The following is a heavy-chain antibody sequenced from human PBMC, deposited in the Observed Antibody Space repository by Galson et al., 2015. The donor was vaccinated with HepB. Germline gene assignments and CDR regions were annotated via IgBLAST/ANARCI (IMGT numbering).Heavy chain of an antibody. CDR1: GGTFSSYA. Sequence: SVKVSCKASGGTFSSYAISWVRQAPGQGLEWMGRIIPILGIANYAQKFQSRVTITADKSTSTAYMELSSLRSEDTAVYYCARDPPHSSGPHSDWYFDLWGRGTLVTVSS. CDR3: ARDPPHSSGPHSDWYFDL. J-gene: IGHJ2*01. CDR2: IIPILGIA. D-gene: IGHD3-22*01. V-gene: IGHV1-69*04.